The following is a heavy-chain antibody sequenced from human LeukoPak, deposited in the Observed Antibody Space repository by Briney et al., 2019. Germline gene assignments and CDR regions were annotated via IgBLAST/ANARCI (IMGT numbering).Heavy chain of an antibody. CDR3: ASLYSSSSGTIDY. CDR2: ISYDGSNK. Sequence: GGSLRLSCAASGFTFSRHAMHWVRQDPGKGLEWVAVISYDGSNKYYADSVKGRFTISRDNSKNTLYLQMNSLRAEDTAVYYCASLYSSSSGTIDYWGQGTLVTVSS. J-gene: IGHJ4*02. V-gene: IGHV3-30*03. D-gene: IGHD6-6*01. CDR1: GFTFSRHA.